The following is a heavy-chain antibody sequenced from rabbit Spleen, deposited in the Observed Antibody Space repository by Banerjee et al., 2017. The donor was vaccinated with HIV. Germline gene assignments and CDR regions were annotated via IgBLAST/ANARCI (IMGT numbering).Heavy chain of an antibody. D-gene: IGHD8-1*01. J-gene: IGHJ6*01. CDR3: ARDTGSSFSSYGMDL. Sequence: QSLEESGGGLVKPGASLTLTCTASGFSFSSNNYMYWVRQAPGKGLEWIGCIVSSTGGTHYATWVNGRFTISKTSTTVTLQMTSLTVADTATYFCARDTGSSFSSYGMDLWGPGTLVTVS. CDR1: GFSFSSNNY. CDR2: IVSSTGGT. V-gene: IGHV1S40*01.